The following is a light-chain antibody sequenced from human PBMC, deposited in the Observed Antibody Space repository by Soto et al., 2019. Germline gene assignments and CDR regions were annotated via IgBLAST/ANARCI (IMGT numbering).Light chain of an antibody. J-gene: IGKJ5*01. CDR2: DAS. CDR3: QQYGSSPPNT. CDR1: QSVGSY. Sequence: EIVLTQSPATLSLSPGERATLSCRASQSVGSYLAWYQQKPGQAPRLLIYDASNRATGIPARFSGSGSGTDFTLTISSLEPEDFAVYYCQQYGSSPPNTFGQGTRLEIK. V-gene: IGKV3-11*01.